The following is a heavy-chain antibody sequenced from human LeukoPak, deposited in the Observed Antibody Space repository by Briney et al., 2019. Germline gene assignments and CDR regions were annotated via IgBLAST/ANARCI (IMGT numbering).Heavy chain of an antibody. Sequence: SETLSLTCTVSGGFINSYYWSWIRQPAGKGLEWIGRIYSSGTTNYSPSLKSRVTMSVDTSKNQFSLKLGSVTAADTAVYFCTRDIVLPTAYWYFDLWGRGTLVTVSS. CDR2: IYSSGTT. J-gene: IGHJ2*01. V-gene: IGHV4-4*07. CDR1: GGFINSYY. D-gene: IGHD2-2*01. CDR3: TRDIVLPTAYWYFDL.